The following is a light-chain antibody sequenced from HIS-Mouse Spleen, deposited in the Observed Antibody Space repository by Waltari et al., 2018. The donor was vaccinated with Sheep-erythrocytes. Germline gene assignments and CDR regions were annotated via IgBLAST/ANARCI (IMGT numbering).Light chain of an antibody. CDR2: KVS. CDR3: QQFNSYLYT. CDR1: QSLVHSDGNTY. V-gene: IGKV2-30*02. J-gene: IGKJ2*01. Sequence: DVVMTQSPLSLPVTLGQPASISCRSSQSLVHSDGNTYLNWFQQRPGQSPRRLIYKVSNRDSGVPDRFSGSGSGTDFTLTISSLQPEDFATYYCQQFNSYLYTFGQGTKLEIK.